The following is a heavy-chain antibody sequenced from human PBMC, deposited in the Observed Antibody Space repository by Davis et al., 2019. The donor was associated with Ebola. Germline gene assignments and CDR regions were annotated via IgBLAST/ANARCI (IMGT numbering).Heavy chain of an antibody. Sequence: AASVKVSCKASGGTFSSYAISWVRQAPGQGLEWMGGIIPIFGTANYAQRFHGRVTITADESTSTAYMELSSLRSEDTAVYYFARESYGYTSGLRTPHWFDPWGQGTLVTVSS. CDR3: ARESYGYTSGLRTPHWFDP. CDR2: IIPIFGTA. V-gene: IGHV1-69*13. D-gene: IGHD6-19*01. CDR1: GGTFSSYA. J-gene: IGHJ5*02.